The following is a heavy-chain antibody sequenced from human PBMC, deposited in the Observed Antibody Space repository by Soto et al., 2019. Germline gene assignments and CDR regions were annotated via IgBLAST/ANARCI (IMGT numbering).Heavy chain of an antibody. CDR1: GFTFSGYA. CDR2: ISSNGGST. J-gene: IGHJ4*02. CDR3: VKDQGGYSGYVFDY. V-gene: IGHV3-64D*06. D-gene: IGHD5-12*01. Sequence: GALRLSCSASGFTFSGYAMYWVRQAPGKGLEYVSAISSNGGSTYYADSVKGRFTISRDNSKNTLYLQMSSLRAEDTAVYYCVKDQGGYSGYVFDYWGQGTLVTVPQ.